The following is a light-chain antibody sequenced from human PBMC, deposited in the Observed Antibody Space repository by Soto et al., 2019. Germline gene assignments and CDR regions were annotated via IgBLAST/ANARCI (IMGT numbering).Light chain of an antibody. J-gene: IGLJ3*02. V-gene: IGLV2-14*01. CDR1: SSDIGGYNY. CDR3: SSYTSIGTLV. Sequence: QSALTQPASVSGSPGQSITISCTGTSSDIGGYNYVSWYHLHPGKAPKLIIYEVSNRPSGVSNRFSGSKSGNTASLTISGLQAEDEADYYCSSYTSIGTLVFGGGTKLTVL. CDR2: EVS.